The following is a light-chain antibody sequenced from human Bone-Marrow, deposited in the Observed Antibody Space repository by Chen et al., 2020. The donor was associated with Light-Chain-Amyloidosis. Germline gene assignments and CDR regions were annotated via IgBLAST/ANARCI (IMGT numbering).Light chain of an antibody. Sequence: SSVLTQPSPVSVAHGQTATIACGGNNIGSTSAHWYQQTPGQAPLLVVYDDSDRPSGIPERLSGSNSGNTATLTISRVEAGDEADYYCQVWDRSSDRPVFGGGTKLTVL. CDR3: QVWDRSSDRPV. J-gene: IGLJ3*02. CDR2: DDS. V-gene: IGLV3-21*02. CDR1: NIGSTS.